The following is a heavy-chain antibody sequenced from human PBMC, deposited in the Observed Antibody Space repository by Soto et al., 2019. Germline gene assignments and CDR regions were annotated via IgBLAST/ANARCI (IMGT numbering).Heavy chain of an antibody. J-gene: IGHJ4*02. Sequence: SETLSLTCAASGESCSWYFWSWIRQPPGKGLEWIGQVFHGGATNYSPSLKSRVTISVDTSKNHFSLELSSVTAADTAVYYCARPHYDSNTFYSFFDYWGQGTLVTVSS. V-gene: IGHV4-34*12. CDR3: ARPHYDSNTFYSFFDY. D-gene: IGHD3-22*01. CDR2: VFHGGAT. CDR1: GESCSWYF.